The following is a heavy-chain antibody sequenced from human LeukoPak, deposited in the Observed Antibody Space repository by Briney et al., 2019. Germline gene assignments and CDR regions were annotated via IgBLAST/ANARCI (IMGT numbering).Heavy chain of an antibody. V-gene: IGHV5-51*01. J-gene: IGHJ4*02. CDR3: ARTNYYDTSGYYGDY. Sequence: GESLKISCKGSGYRFTSYWIGWVRQMPGKGLEWMGIIHPGDSDTRYSPSFQGQVTISADKSISTAYLQWSSLKASDTAMYYCARTNYYDTSGYYGDYWGQGTLVTVSS. D-gene: IGHD3-22*01. CDR1: GYRFTSYW. CDR2: IHPGDSDT.